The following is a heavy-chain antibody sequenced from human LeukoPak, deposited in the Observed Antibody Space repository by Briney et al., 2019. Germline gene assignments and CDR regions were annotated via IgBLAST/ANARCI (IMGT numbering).Heavy chain of an antibody. V-gene: IGHV4-34*01. CDR1: GGSFSGYY. Sequence: SETLSLTCAVYGGSFSGYYWSWIRQPPGKGLEWIGEINHSGSTNYNPSLKSRVTISVDTFKNQFSLKLSSVTAADTAVYYCARDKKERLNRGYSYGYREHYYYYGMDVWGQGTTVTVSS. D-gene: IGHD5-18*01. CDR3: ARDKKERLNRGYSYGYREHYYYYGMDV. CDR2: INHSGST. J-gene: IGHJ6*02.